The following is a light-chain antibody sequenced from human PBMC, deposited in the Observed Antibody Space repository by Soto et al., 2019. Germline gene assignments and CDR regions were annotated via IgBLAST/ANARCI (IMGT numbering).Light chain of an antibody. V-gene: IGKV3-20*01. CDR2: GAS. J-gene: IGKJ4*01. CDR3: QRYGSSPLT. CDR1: QSVSSNH. Sequence: SVLTQSPGTLSLSPGERATLSCRASQSVSSNHLAWYQQKPGQAPRLLIYGASTRASGIPDRFSGSGSGTDFTLTISRLEPEDLAVYYCQRYGSSPLTFGGGTKVDIK.